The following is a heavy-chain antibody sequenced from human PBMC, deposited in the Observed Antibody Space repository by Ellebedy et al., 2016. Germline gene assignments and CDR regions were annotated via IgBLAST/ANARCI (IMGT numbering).Heavy chain of an antibody. CDR2: ISYDGSNK. Sequence: GESLKISCAASGFTFSSYGMHWVRQAPGKGLEWVAVISYDGSNKYYADSVKGRFTISRDNSKNTLYLQMNSLRAEDTAVYYCAKGGEWELLLWFFDYWGQGTLVTVSS. V-gene: IGHV3-30*18. CDR1: GFTFSSYG. D-gene: IGHD1-26*01. J-gene: IGHJ4*02. CDR3: AKGGEWELLLWFFDY.